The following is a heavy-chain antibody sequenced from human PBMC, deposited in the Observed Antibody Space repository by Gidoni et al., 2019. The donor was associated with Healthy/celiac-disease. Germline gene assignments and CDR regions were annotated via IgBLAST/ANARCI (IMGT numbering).Heavy chain of an antibody. V-gene: IGHV3-23*01. CDR1: GFTLSSYA. CDR2: ISGSGGST. Sequence: EVQLLESGGGLVQPGGSLRLSCAASGFTLSSYAMSWVRQAPGKGLEWVSAISGSGGSTYYADSVKGRFTISRDNSKNTLYLQMNSLRAEDTAVYYCAKAPGGCSSTSCYRGSFDYWGQGTLVTVSS. J-gene: IGHJ4*02. D-gene: IGHD2-2*02. CDR3: AKAPGGCSSTSCYRGSFDY.